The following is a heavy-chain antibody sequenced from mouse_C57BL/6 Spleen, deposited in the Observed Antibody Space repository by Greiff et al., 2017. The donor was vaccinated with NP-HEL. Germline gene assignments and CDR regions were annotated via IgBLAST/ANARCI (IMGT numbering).Heavy chain of an antibody. D-gene: IGHD1-1*01. CDR3: ASDYYGSSYEDY. CDR1: GYAFSSYW. J-gene: IGHJ2*01. CDR2: IYPGDGDT. V-gene: IGHV1-80*01. Sequence: QVQLQQSGAELVKPGASVKISCKASGYAFSSYWMNWVKQRPGKGLEWIGQIYPGDGDTNYNGKFKGKATLTAYKSSSTAYMQLSSLTSEDSAVYFCASDYYGSSYEDYWGQGTTLTVSS.